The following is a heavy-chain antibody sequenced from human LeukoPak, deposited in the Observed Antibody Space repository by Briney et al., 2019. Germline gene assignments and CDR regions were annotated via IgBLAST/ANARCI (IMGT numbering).Heavy chain of an antibody. CDR3: ARDSGAYFAFDI. CDR1: GFTFSSYE. J-gene: IGHJ3*02. D-gene: IGHD4/OR15-4a*01. Sequence: GGSLRLSCAASGFTFSSYEMNWVRQAPGKGLEWVSHISSSGSTIYYADSVKGRFTISRDNAKNSLCLQMNGLRAEDTAVYYCARDSGAYFAFDIWGQGTTVTVSS. V-gene: IGHV3-48*03. CDR2: ISSSGSTI.